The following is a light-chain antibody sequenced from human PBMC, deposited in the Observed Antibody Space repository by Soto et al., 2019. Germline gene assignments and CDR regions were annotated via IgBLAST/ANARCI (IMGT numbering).Light chain of an antibody. CDR1: QSVSSN. Sequence: EIVMTQSPATLSVSPGERATLSCRASQSVSSNLAWYQQKPGQAPMLLIYGASTRATGIPARFSGSGSGTEFTLTISSLQSEDFAVYYSQQYNNWPRTFCQGTKVEI. CDR3: QQYNNWPRT. J-gene: IGKJ1*01. V-gene: IGKV3-15*01. CDR2: GAS.